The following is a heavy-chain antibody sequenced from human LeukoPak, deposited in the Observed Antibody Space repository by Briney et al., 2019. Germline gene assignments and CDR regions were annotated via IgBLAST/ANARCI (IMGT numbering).Heavy chain of an antibody. CDR1: GGSISGDH. CDR2: IYYSGST. Sequence: NPSETVSLTCTVSGGSISGDHWNWIRQPPGKGLEWIGYIYYSGSTNYNPSLKSRVTISIDTSKNQFSLKLTSVTAADTAVYYCARRNDFGIWGQRTMVTVSS. CDR3: ARRNDFGI. V-gene: IGHV4-59*08. J-gene: IGHJ3*02.